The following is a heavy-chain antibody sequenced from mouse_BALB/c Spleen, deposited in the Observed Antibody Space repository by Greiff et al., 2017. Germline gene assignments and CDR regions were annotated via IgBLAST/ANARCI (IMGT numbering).Heavy chain of an antibody. CDR1: GYTFTRYY. V-gene: IGHV1S81*02. CDR3: TTMGAMDY. D-gene: IGHD1-1*02. CDR2: INPSNGGT. Sequence: VQLQQSGAELVKPGASVKLSCKASGYTFTRYYMYWVKQRPGQGLEWIGEINPSNGGTNFNEKFKSKATLTVDKSSSTAYMQLSSLTSEDSAVYYCTTMGAMDYWGQGTSVTVSS. J-gene: IGHJ4*01.